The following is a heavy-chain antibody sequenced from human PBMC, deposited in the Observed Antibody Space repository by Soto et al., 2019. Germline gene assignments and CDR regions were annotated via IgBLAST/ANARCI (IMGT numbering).Heavy chain of an antibody. CDR1: GGSISSSSYY. CDR3: ARHLPMTTYGVYFDY. CDR2: IYYSGST. J-gene: IGHJ4*02. V-gene: IGHV4-39*01. Sequence: SETLSLTCTVSGGSISSSSYYWGWIRQPPGKGLELIGSIYYSGSTYYNPSLKSRVTISVDTSKNQFSLKLSSVTAADTAVYYCARHLPMTTYGVYFDYWGQGTLVTVSS. D-gene: IGHD4-17*01.